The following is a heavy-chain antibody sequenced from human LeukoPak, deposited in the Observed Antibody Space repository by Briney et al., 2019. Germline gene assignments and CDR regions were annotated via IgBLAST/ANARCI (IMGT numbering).Heavy chain of an antibody. CDR2: ISAYNGNT. D-gene: IGHD3-3*01. CDR3: ARGRGGYDFWSGYYDGYYFDY. Sequence: GAPVKVSCKASGYTFTSYGISWVRQAPGQGLEWMGWISAYNGNTNYAQKLQGRVTMTTDTSTSTAYMELRSLRSDDTAVYYCARGRGGYDFWSGYYDGYYFDYWGQGTLVTVSS. J-gene: IGHJ4*02. V-gene: IGHV1-18*01. CDR1: GYTFTSYG.